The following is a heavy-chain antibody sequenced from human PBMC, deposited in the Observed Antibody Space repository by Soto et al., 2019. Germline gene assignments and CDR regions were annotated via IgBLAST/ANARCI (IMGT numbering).Heavy chain of an antibody. CDR3: AREYPVHSAYLDY. CDR1: GGTIRRHY. V-gene: IGHV4-59*11. Sequence: SQTLRLPCTVSGGTIRRHYWRWILQSPGKGLEWIGYMYYSGNANYNPSLRSRITISVDTSKNQFSLNLNSVTAADTAVYYCAREYPVHSAYLDYWGQGILVTVSS. CDR2: MYYSGNA. D-gene: IGHD1-26*01. J-gene: IGHJ4*02.